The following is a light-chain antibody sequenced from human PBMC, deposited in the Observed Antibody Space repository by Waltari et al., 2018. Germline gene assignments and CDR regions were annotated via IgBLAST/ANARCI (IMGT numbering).Light chain of an antibody. CDR2: DVH. CDR3: CSYAGADTSVL. J-gene: IGLJ2*01. CDR1: SSDVGGYAF. Sequence: QSALTQPRSVSGSPGQSVTVSCTGTSSDVGGYAFFSWYQQYPGKAPKLIIYDVHKRPPGVPDRFSGSKSGNTASLTISGLLNDDEADYYCCSYAGADTSVLFGGGTTLTVL. V-gene: IGLV2-11*01.